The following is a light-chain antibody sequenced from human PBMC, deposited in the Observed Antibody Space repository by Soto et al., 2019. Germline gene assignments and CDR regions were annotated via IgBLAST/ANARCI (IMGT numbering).Light chain of an antibody. CDR2: EVN. CDR1: SSDVGGYTY. V-gene: IGLV2-14*01. J-gene: IGLJ1*01. CDR3: SSYTSSSTLYV. Sequence: QSVLTQPASVSGSPRQSITISCTGASSDVGGYTYVSWYQQHPGKAPKLMIYEVNNRPSGVSNRFSGSKSGNTASLTISGLQAEDEADYYCSSYTSSSTLYVFGTGTKPTVL.